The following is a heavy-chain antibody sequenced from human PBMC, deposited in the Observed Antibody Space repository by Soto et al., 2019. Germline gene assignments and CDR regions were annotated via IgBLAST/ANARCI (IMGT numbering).Heavy chain of an antibody. V-gene: IGHV3-23*01. CDR1: GFPSSTYA. CDR3: TKSDGCGGGACYPGTYYSFDV. Sequence: DVQLLESGGGLVEPGGSLTLSCAASGFPSSTYALNWVRQAPGKGPEWVSTISESGHHTHYADSVKDLFTISSDKPKNTLSLQMNSLRVDDTAIYYCTKSDGCGGGACYPGTYYSFDVWGRGTLVTVSS. D-gene: IGHD3-22*01. J-gene: IGHJ2*01. CDR2: ISESGHHT.